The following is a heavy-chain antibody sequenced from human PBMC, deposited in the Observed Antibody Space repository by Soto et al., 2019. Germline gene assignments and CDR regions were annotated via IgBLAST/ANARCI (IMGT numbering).Heavy chain of an antibody. V-gene: IGHV1-69*06. CDR3: ARGGSYEYRHDYYNGMDV. CDR2: IIPIFGTA. CDR1: GSTFSSYA. Sequence: QVQLEQSGAEVKKPGSSVKVSCKASGSTFSSYAISWVRQAPGQGLEWMGGIIPIFGTANYAQKFQGRVTITADKSTSTAYMELSSLRSEDTAVYYCARGGSYEYRHDYYNGMDVWGQGTTVTVSS. D-gene: IGHD5-12*01. J-gene: IGHJ6*02.